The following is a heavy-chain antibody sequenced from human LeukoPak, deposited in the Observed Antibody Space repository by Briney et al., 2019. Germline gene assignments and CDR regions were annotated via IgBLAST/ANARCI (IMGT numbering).Heavy chain of an antibody. CDR1: GFTFSSYA. J-gene: IGHJ6*02. CDR2: ISSNGGST. CDR3: ARSTHGYYYYGMDV. V-gene: IGHV3-64*01. Sequence: GSLRLSCAASGFTFSSYAMHWVRQAPGKGLEYVSAISSNGGSTYYANSVKGRFTISRDNSENTLYLQMGSLRAEDMAVYYCARSTHGYYYYGMDVWGQGTTVTVSS. D-gene: IGHD1-1*01.